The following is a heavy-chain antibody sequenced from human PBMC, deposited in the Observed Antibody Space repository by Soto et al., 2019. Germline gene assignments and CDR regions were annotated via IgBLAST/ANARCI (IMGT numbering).Heavy chain of an antibody. Sequence: GESLKISCKGSGYSFTSYWISWVRQMPGKGLEWMGRIDPSDSYTNYSPSFQGHVTISADKSISTAYLQWSSLKASDTAMYYCATRFYSSSFAYYGMDVWGQGTTVTVSS. D-gene: IGHD6-13*01. J-gene: IGHJ6*02. CDR3: ATRFYSSSFAYYGMDV. V-gene: IGHV5-10-1*01. CDR1: GYSFTSYW. CDR2: IDPSDSYT.